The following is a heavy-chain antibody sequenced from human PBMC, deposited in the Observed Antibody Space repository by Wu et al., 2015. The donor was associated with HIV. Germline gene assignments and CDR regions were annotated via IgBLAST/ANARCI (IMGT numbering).Heavy chain of an antibody. V-gene: IGHV1-69*13. CDR2: IVPLFDAP. D-gene: IGHD3-3*01. CDR1: GGTFSTYA. Sequence: QVQLVQSGAEVKKPGSSVRVSCKASGGTFSTYAISWVRQAPGQGLEWMGRIVPLFDAPNYAQRFHDRLTITADGSTTTAYMELSNLRSEDTAVYYCARGPFVGPSESIFGVVDYYYMDVWGKGTTVTVSS. CDR3: ARGPFVGPSESIFGVVDYYYMDV. J-gene: IGHJ6*03.